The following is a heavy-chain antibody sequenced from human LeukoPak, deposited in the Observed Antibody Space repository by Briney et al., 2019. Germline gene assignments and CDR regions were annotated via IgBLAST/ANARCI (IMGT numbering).Heavy chain of an antibody. V-gene: IGHV3-53*01. CDR3: TGSGSRNDY. Sequence: GGSLRLSCAASGFTVSSNYMSWVRQAPGKGLEWVSVVYRSGGTNYADSVKGRFTISRDNSKNTMYLQMNSLRAEDTAVYYCTGSGSRNDYWGQGTLVTVSS. CDR2: VYRSGGT. CDR1: GFTVSSNY. D-gene: IGHD1-26*01. J-gene: IGHJ4*02.